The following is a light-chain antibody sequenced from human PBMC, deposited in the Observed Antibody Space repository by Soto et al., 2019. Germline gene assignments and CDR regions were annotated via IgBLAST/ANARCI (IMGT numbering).Light chain of an antibody. Sequence: ALTQSPGTLSSSPGERATLSCRASQSVSSNYLAWYQQKPGQAPRLLIYGASSRATGIPDRFSGSGSGTDFTLTIDRLESEDFAVYFCQQYGGLPWTFGQGTKVDIK. CDR2: GAS. CDR3: QQYGGLPWT. V-gene: IGKV3-20*01. J-gene: IGKJ1*01. CDR1: QSVSSNY.